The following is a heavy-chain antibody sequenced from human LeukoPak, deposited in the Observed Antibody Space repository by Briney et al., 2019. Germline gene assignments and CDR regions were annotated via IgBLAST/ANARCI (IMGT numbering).Heavy chain of an antibody. CDR2: ISYDGSNK. Sequence: GGSLRLSCAASGFTFSSYGMHWVRQAPGKGLEWVAVISYDGSNKYYADSVKGRFTISRDNSKNTLYLQMNSLRAEDTAVYYCVRQRRYYDSSGYYYYFDYWGQGTLVTVSS. V-gene: IGHV3-30*03. CDR1: GFTFSSYG. D-gene: IGHD3-22*01. CDR3: VRQRRYYDSSGYYYYFDY. J-gene: IGHJ4*02.